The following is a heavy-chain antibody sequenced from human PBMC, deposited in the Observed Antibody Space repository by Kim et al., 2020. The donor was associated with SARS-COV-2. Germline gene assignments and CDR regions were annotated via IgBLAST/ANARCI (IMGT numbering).Heavy chain of an antibody. CDR3: ARSRGILTGYYHDAFDI. J-gene: IGHJ3*02. D-gene: IGHD3-9*01. V-gene: IGHV3-48*03. Sequence: VTGRFTISRDNAKNSLYLQMNSLRAEDTAVYYCARSRGILTGYYHDAFDIWGQGTMVTVSS.